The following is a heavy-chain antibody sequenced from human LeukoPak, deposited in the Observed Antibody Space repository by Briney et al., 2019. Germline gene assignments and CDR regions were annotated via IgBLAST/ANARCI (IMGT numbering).Heavy chain of an antibody. CDR2: LKSKKAGGAT. CDR1: GFSFSQAW. J-gene: IGHJ3*02. Sequence: GGSLRLSCAASGFSFSQAWMSWVRQAPGKGLEWVGRLKSKKAGGATDYAAPVKGRFTISRDDSKDTLYLQMNNLKTEDTAVYFCTTDDYYEKTPVDFDSFDIWGQGTMVTVSS. D-gene: IGHD3-16*01. V-gene: IGHV3-15*01. CDR3: TTDDYYEKTPVDFDSFDI.